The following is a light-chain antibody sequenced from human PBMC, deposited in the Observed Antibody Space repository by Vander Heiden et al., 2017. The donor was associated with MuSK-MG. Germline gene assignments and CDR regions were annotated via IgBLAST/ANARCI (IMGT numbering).Light chain of an antibody. CDR1: QSISSW. CDR2: KAS. J-gene: IGKJ1*01. Sequence: DIQMTQSPSTLSASVGDRVTITCRASQSISSWLAWYQQKPGKAPKLLIYKASSLESGVPSRFRGSGSGTEFTLTIISLQPDDFATYYCQQYNSYSQTFGQGTKLEIK. V-gene: IGKV1-5*03. CDR3: QQYNSYSQT.